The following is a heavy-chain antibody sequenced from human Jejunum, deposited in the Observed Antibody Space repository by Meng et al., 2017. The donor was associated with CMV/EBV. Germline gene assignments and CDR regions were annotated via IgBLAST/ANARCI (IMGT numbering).Heavy chain of an antibody. Sequence: SGFTISKDWMHWVRQAPGKGLVWVSRINSDGTSISYADSVKGRFTISRDNAKNTLYLQMNSLRAEDTAVYYCTRVESGYYGYFDYWGQGTPVTVSS. CDR2: INSDGTSI. J-gene: IGHJ4*02. CDR3: TRVESGYYGYFDY. V-gene: IGHV3-74*01. CDR1: GFTISKDW. D-gene: IGHD3-3*01.